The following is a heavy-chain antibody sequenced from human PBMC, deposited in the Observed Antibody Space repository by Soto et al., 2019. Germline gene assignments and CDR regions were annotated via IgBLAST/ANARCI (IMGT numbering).Heavy chain of an antibody. CDR3: ARGLGSSSVYYYYGMDV. D-gene: IGHD6-6*01. CDR2: IIPIFGTA. V-gene: IGHV1-69*01. Sequence: QVQLVQSGAEVKNPGSSVKVSCKASGGTFSSYAISWVRQAPGQGLEWMGGIIPIFGTANYAQKFQGRVTITADESTSTAYMELSSLRSEDTAVYYCARGLGSSSVYYYYGMDVWGQGTTVTVSS. J-gene: IGHJ6*02. CDR1: GGTFSSYA.